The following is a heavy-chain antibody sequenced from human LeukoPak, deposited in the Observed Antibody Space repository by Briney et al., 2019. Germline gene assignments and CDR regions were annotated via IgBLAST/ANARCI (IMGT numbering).Heavy chain of an antibody. D-gene: IGHD3-3*01. CDR1: PGAVSRYY. V-gene: IGHV4-30-4*08. Sequence: SETLSLTCAVSPGAVSRYYCSWIRQPPWTGLEWFGYIYYSVSTYYNPSLKSQVNKSVDTSKNQFSLNLRSVTAAETAVYYCARGDFWSGSIDYWGQRTLVTVSS. J-gene: IGHJ4*02. CDR2: IYYSVST. CDR3: ARGDFWSGSIDY.